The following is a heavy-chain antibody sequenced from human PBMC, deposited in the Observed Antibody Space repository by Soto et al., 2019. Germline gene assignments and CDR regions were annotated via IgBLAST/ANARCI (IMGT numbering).Heavy chain of an antibody. J-gene: IGHJ6*02. CDR1: GFAFSSYE. Sequence: PGGPLRLSCTASGFAFSSYEMNWVRQAPGKGPEWVSYISSTSATIHYVDSVKGRFTISRDNAKNSVYLQMNSLRAEDSAIYYCARAAGIMTRGFHGMDVWGQGTTVTVSS. V-gene: IGHV3-48*03. CDR2: ISSTSATI. CDR3: ARAAGIMTRGFHGMDV. D-gene: IGHD3-10*01.